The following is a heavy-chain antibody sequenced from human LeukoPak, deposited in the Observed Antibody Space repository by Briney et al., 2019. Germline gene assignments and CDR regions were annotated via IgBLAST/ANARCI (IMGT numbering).Heavy chain of an antibody. V-gene: IGHV4-34*01. CDR2: TDHTGRS. CDR3: ARGENSGSYFSYFDS. CDR1: GGSFSGHY. J-gene: IGHJ5*01. D-gene: IGHD3-10*01. Sequence: SETLSLTCAVYGGSFSGHYWTRIRQPPGKGLEWIGETDHTGRSTYNPSLTSRVTISKDSSKNQFSLSLGSVIAADTAVYFCARGENSGSYFSYFDSWAQGTPVTVSS.